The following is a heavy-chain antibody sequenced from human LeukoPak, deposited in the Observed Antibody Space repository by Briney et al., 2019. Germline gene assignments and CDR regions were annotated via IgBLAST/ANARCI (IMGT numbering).Heavy chain of an antibody. D-gene: IGHD3-22*01. Sequence: GGSLRLSCAASGFSFSAYHINWLRQAPGKGLEWVSCISPSGDHRYYADSVRGRFTISRYNTKNSVYLQMNSLRAEDTAVYYCARDAAYFDSSGYYPDPLDYWGQGTLVSVSS. CDR2: ISPSGDHR. J-gene: IGHJ4*02. V-gene: IGHV3-21*01. CDR3: ARDAAYFDSSGYYPDPLDY. CDR1: GFSFSAYH.